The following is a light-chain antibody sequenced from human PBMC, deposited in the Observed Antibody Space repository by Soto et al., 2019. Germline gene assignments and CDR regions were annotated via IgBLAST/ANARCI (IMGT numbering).Light chain of an antibody. J-gene: IGKJ1*01. V-gene: IGKV1-5*01. CDR1: QSLSNW. Sequence: IKMTQSPSTVSASVGDRVTITCRASQSLSNWLAWYQQKPGKAPKLLIFDVSSLESGVPSRFSGSGSGTEFTLTISSLQPDDFATYYCQQYNSYSRTFGQGTKVDIK. CDR3: QQYNSYSRT. CDR2: DVS.